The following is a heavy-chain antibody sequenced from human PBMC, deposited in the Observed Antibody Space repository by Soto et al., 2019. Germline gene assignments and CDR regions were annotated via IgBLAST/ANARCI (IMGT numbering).Heavy chain of an antibody. J-gene: IGHJ2*01. CDR1: GGTFSSHA. V-gene: IGHV1-69*05. CDR3: AQTLGLAVAGPGRFDL. CDR2: ITPIFATA. Sequence: QVQLVQSGAEVKKPGSSVKVSCKASGGTFSSHAISWVRQAPGQGLEWMGGITPIFATANYAQKFQGRVTITPDESTSTAYMALSSLRSEDTAVYYCAQTLGLAVAGPGRFDLWGRGTLVTVSS. D-gene: IGHD6-19*01.